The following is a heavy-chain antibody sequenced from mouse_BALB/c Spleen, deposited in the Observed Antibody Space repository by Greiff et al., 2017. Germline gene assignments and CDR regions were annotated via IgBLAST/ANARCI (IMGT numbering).Heavy chain of an antibody. D-gene: IGHD2-1*01. V-gene: IGHV5-17*02. CDR1: GFTFSSFG. CDR3: ARGGNYTSDAMDY. Sequence: EVQLVESGGGLVQPGGSRKLSCAASGFTFSSFGMHWVRQAPEKGLEWVAYISSGSSTIYYADTVKGRFTISRDNPKNTLFLQMTSLRSEDTAMYYCARGGNYTSDAMDYWGQGISVTVSS. J-gene: IGHJ4*01. CDR2: ISSGSSTI.